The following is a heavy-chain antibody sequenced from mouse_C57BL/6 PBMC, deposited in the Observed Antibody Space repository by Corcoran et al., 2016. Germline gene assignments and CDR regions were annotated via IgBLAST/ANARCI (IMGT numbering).Heavy chain of an antibody. CDR2: INPNNGGT. CDR3: ARGIYDGYYTWCAY. D-gene: IGHD2-3*01. V-gene: IGHV1-18*01. Sequence: EVQLQQSGPELVKPGASVKIPCKASGYTFTDYHMDWVKQSHGKSLEWIGDINPNNGGTIYNQKFKGTATLTVDKSSSTAYMELRSLTSEDTAVYYCARGIYDGYYTWCAYWGQGTLVTVSA. J-gene: IGHJ3*01. CDR1: GYTFTDYH.